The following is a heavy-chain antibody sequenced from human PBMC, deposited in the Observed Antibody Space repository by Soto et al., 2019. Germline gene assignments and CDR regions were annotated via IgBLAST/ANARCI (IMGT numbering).Heavy chain of an antibody. CDR2: ISAYNGNT. Sequence: GASVKVSCKASGYTFTSYGISWVRQAPGQGLEWMGWISAYNGNTNYAQKLQGRVTMTTDTSTSTAYMELRSLRSDDTAVYYCARLSSQWLVQGPNWFDPWGQGTLVTVSS. CDR1: GYTFTSYG. D-gene: IGHD6-19*01. V-gene: IGHV1-18*01. CDR3: ARLSSQWLVQGPNWFDP. J-gene: IGHJ5*02.